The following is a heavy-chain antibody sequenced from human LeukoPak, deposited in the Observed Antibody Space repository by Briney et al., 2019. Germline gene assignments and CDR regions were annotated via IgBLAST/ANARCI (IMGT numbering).Heavy chain of an antibody. Sequence: ASVKVSCKASGYTFTSYYMHWVRQAPGQGLEWMGIINPSGGSTSYAQKFQGRVTMTRDMSTSTVYMELSSLRSEDTAVYYCARDSAVAGKSQNYYYMDVWGKGTTVTVSS. D-gene: IGHD6-19*01. V-gene: IGHV1-46*01. CDR3: ARDSAVAGKSQNYYYMDV. CDR1: GYTFTSYY. J-gene: IGHJ6*03. CDR2: INPSGGST.